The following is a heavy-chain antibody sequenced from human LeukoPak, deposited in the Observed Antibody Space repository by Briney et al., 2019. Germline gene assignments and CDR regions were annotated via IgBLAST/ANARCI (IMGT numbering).Heavy chain of an antibody. V-gene: IGHV3-20*04. CDR3: ARGQGYSGY. CDR2: INWNGGRT. Sequence: GRSLRLSCAASGFTFDDYGMNWVRQAPGEGLEWVSGINWNGGRTGYADSVKGRFTISRDNAKNSLYLQMNSLRAEDTALYYCARGQGYSGYWGQGTLVTVSS. CDR1: GFTFDDYG. J-gene: IGHJ4*02. D-gene: IGHD2-15*01.